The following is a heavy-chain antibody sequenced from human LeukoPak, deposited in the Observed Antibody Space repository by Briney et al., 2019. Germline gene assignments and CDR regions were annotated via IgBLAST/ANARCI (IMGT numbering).Heavy chain of an antibody. CDR2: IYSRGDT. J-gene: IGHJ4*02. CDR1: EFLVSIYY. Sequence: GGSLSPSCASSEFLVSIYYMTWVRQAPGKGLGWVSLIYSRGDTKYADSVKGRFTISRDNAKNSLYLQMNSLRVEDTAVYYGVRDKLVGPSRLDHWGQGTLVTVSS. V-gene: IGHV3-66*01. CDR3: VRDKLVGPSRLDH. D-gene: IGHD1-26*01.